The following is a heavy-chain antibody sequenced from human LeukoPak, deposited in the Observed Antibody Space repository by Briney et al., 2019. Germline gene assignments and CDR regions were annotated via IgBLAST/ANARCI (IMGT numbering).Heavy chain of an antibody. CDR3: ARDVGFNNGWPA. CDR1: GFSFKTYE. J-gene: IGHJ5*02. Sequence: GGSLRLSCVASGFSFKTYEMNWVRQAPGKGLEWTSYISVGGSDEDYADSVKGRFSISRDNAKNSVFLQMNSLRVEDTAVYYCARDVGFNNGWPAWGQGTLVTVS. CDR2: ISVGGSDE. D-gene: IGHD6-19*01. V-gene: IGHV3-48*03.